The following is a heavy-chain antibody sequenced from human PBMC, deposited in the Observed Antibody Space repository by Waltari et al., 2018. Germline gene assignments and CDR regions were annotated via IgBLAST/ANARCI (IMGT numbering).Heavy chain of an antibody. CDR2: IYHSGST. Sequence: QVQLQESGPGLVKPSETLSLTCAVSGYSISSGYYWGWIRQPPGKGLEWIGSIYHSGSTYYNPSLKSRVTISVDTSKTQFSLKLSAVTAADTAVYYCARPGNDDAFDIWGQGTMVTVSS. D-gene: IGHD1-1*01. V-gene: IGHV4-38-2*01. CDR3: ARPGNDDAFDI. J-gene: IGHJ3*02. CDR1: GYSISSGYY.